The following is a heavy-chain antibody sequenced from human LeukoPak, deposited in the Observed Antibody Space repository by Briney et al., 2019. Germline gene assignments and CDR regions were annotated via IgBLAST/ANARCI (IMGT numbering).Heavy chain of an antibody. CDR3: ATKVGATVIFDY. CDR2: MNPNSGNT. V-gene: IGHV1-8*01. J-gene: IGHJ4*02. Sequence: ASVKVSCKAAGYTFTSYDINWVRQATGQGLEWMGWMNPNSGNTGYAQKFRGRVTMTRNTSISTAYMELSSLRSEDTAVYYCATKVGATVIFDYWGQGTLVTVSS. D-gene: IGHD1-26*01. CDR1: GYTFTSYD.